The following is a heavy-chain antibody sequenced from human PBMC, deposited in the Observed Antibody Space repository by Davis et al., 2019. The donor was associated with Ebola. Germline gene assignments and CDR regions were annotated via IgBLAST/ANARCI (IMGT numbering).Heavy chain of an antibody. CDR3: ATADGRRPYYYYGMDV. D-gene: IGHD5-12*01. CDR2: ISGSGGST. J-gene: IGHJ6*02. V-gene: IGHV3-23*01. Sequence: GESLKISCTVSGFTFSNNWMSWVRQAPGKGLEWVSAISGSGGSTYYADSVKGRFTISRDNSKNTLYLQMNSLRAEDTAVYYVATADGRRPYYYYGMDVWGQGTTVTVSS. CDR1: GFTFSNNW.